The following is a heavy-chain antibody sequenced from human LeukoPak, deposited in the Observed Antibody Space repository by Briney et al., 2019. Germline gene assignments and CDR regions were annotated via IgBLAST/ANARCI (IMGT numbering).Heavy chain of an antibody. CDR1: GLKLDAYA. J-gene: IGHJ6*02. CDR2: ISGDGTIT. Sequence: PGGSLRLSCAASGLKLDAYAMHWVRQAPGKGLEWFSLISGDGTITYYADSVKGRFTISRDNSKNSLFLEMNSLRSEDTALYYCAKDTPLFYHYYGIDVWGQGTTVTVSS. CDR3: AKDTPLFYHYYGIDV. V-gene: IGHV3-43*02.